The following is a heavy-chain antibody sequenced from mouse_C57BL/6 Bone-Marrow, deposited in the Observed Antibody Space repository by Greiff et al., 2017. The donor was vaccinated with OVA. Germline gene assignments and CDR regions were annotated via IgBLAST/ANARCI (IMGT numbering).Heavy chain of an antibody. Sequence: QVQLQQPGAELVKPGASVKLSCKASGYTFTSYWMHWVKQRPGQGLEWIGMIHPNSGSTNYNQKFKDKATLTADKSSSTAYMQLSSLTYEDSAVYYCASCTWFAYWGQGTLVTVSA. CDR1: GYTFTSYW. CDR3: ASCTWFAY. V-gene: IGHV1-64*01. J-gene: IGHJ3*01. CDR2: IHPNSGST.